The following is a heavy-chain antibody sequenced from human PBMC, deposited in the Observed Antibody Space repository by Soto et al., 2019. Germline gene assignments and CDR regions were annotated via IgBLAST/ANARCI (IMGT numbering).Heavy chain of an antibody. CDR2: ISSSSSYT. Sequence: QVQLVESGGGLVKPGGSLRLSCAASGFTFRDYYMSWIRQAPGKGLEWVSYISSSSSYTNYADSVKGRFTISRDNAKNSLYLQMNSLSAEDTAVYYCARDYYGSGSPSTVDYWGQGALVTVSS. J-gene: IGHJ4*02. CDR1: GFTFRDYY. D-gene: IGHD3-10*01. V-gene: IGHV3-11*05. CDR3: ARDYYGSGSPSTVDY.